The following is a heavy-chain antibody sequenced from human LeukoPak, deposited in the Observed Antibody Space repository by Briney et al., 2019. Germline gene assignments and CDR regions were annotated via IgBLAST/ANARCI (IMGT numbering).Heavy chain of an antibody. V-gene: IGHV3-53*01. CDR2: LSSGGDT. Sequence: GGSLRLSCAATGYTVSSTFMNWVRQAPGKGLEWVSLLSSGGDTYYADSVKGRFTISRDNSKNTLYLQMNSLRAEDTAVYYCAKPSGFHYDFSPTYYFDYWGQGTLVTVSS. J-gene: IGHJ4*02. CDR1: GYTVSSTF. D-gene: IGHD3-3*01. CDR3: AKPSGFHYDFSPTYYFDY.